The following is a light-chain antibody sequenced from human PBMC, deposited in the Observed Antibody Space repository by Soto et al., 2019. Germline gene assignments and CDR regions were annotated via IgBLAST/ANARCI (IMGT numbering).Light chain of an antibody. CDR2: AAS. CDR1: QAISTW. Sequence: DIQMTQSPSSVYASVGDRVTITCRASQAISTWLAWYQQKPGKAPKLLSYAASNLQTGVPSRFSGSGSWTDFTLTISSLQPEDFATYYCQQANSFPRTFGQGTKVEIK. V-gene: IGKV1D-12*01. CDR3: QQANSFPRT. J-gene: IGKJ1*01.